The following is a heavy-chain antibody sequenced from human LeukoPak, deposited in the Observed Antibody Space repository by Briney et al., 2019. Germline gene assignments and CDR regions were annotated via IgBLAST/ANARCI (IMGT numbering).Heavy chain of an antibody. CDR2: ISSSGSTI. CDR3: ARDGSGWPYYYYGMDV. D-gene: IGHD6-19*01. V-gene: IGHV3-48*03. J-gene: IGHJ6*02. CDR1: GFTFSSYE. Sequence: GGSLRLSCAASGFTFSSYEMNWVRQAPGKGLEWVSYISSSGSTIYYADSVKGRFTISRDNAKSSLYLQMNSLRAEDTAVYHCARDGSGWPYYYYGMDVWGQGTTVTVSS.